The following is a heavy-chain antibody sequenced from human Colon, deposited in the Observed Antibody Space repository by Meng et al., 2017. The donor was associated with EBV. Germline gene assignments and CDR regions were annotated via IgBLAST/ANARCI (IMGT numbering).Heavy chain of an antibody. CDR3: ASFDHIPRRNYFDY. J-gene: IGHJ4*02. D-gene: IGHD2-21*01. CDR1: GGSMSSGNYY. CDR2: IHHRGSA. V-gene: IGHV4-30-4*01. Sequence: QGALPEAGPGLVDPYQTRSLNCTVPGGSMSSGNYYWSWIRQPPGKGLEWIGYIHHRGSAYYNPSLKSRVSISVDTSKNQFSLNLNSMTAADTAVYYCASFDHIPRRNYFDYWGQGTLVTVSS.